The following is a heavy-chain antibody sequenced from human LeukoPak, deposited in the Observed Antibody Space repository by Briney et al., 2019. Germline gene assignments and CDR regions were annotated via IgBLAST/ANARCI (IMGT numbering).Heavy chain of an antibody. J-gene: IGHJ3*02. CDR1: GGTFSSYA. CDR3: ARATYYYDSSGQKMPDAFDI. Sequence: ASVKVSCKASGGTFSSYAISWVRQAPGQGLEWMGGIIPIFGTANYAQKFQGRVTITADESTSTAYMGLSSLRSEDTAVYYCARATYYYDSSGQKMPDAFDIWGQGTMVTVSS. CDR2: IIPIFGTA. V-gene: IGHV1-69*13. D-gene: IGHD3-22*01.